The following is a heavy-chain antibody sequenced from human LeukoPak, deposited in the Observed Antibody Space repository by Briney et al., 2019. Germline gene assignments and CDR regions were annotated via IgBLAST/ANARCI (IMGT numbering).Heavy chain of an antibody. CDR2: ISSSSSYI. CDR1: GFTFSDFW. CDR3: ARGHTAVTRHFDF. Sequence: PGGSLRLSCAASGFTFSDFWMNWVRQAPGKGLEWVSSISSSSSYIYYADSVKGRFTISRDNAKNSQYLQMNSLRAEDTAVYYCARGHTAVTRHFDFWGQGTLVTVSS. D-gene: IGHD4-17*01. V-gene: IGHV3-21*01. J-gene: IGHJ4*02.